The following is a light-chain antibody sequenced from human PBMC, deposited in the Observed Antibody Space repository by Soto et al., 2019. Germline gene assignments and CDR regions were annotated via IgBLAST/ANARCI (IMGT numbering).Light chain of an antibody. CDR1: QRVSRN. CDR2: GAS. Sequence: EIVMTQSPATLSVSPGESATLSCRASQRVSRNLAWYQQKPGQAPRLLIYGASTRATGISARFSGSGSGTEFTLTISSLQSEDFAVYFCQQYNNWLYTFGQGTKLEIK. V-gene: IGKV3-15*01. CDR3: QQYNNWLYT. J-gene: IGKJ2*01.